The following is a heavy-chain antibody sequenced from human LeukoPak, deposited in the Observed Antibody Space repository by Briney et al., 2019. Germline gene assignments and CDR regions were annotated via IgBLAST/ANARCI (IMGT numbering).Heavy chain of an antibody. CDR2: MNPNSGNT. CDR3: ARERNSADYYYYYMDV. D-gene: IGHD1-14*01. J-gene: IGHJ6*03. CDR1: GYTFTSYD. Sequence: ASVKVSCKASGYTFTSYDTNWVRQATGQGLEWMGWMNPNSGNTGYPQKFQGRVTITRNTSISTAYMELSSLRSEDTAVYYCARERNSADYYYYYMDVWGKGTTVTVSS. V-gene: IGHV1-8*03.